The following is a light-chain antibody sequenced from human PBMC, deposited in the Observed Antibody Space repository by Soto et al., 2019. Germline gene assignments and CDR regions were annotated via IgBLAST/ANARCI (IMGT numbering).Light chain of an antibody. Sequence: DIQMTQSPSSLCASLGDTVTISCRASQNIENYLHWYQQKAGKAPEVLLYVASVLKDGVSSTFSGSGYGTDFTLTITNLQPEDFAMYYCQQSFGSPPITFGQGTRLEIK. CDR2: VAS. J-gene: IGKJ5*01. CDR3: QQSFGSPPIT. CDR1: QNIENY. V-gene: IGKV1-39*01.